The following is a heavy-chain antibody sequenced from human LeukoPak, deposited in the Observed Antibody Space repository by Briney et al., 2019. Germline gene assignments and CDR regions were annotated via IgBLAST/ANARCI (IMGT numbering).Heavy chain of an antibody. J-gene: IGHJ3*02. Sequence: QPGRSLRLSCAASGITFSGYWMHWVRQVPGKGPVWISRINGDGVSSTYADSVKGRFTISRDNAKNTLYLQMNSLSAEDTAVYYCIRAYGSNNAYEIWGQGTMVTVSS. V-gene: IGHV3-74*01. CDR2: INGDGVSS. CDR3: IRAYGSNNAYEI. CDR1: GITFSGYW. D-gene: IGHD4-23*01.